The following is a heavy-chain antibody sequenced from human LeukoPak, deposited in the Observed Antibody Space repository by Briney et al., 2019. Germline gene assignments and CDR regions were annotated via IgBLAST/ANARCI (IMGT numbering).Heavy chain of an antibody. D-gene: IGHD4-17*01. CDR2: INHSGST. V-gene: IGHV4-34*01. CDR1: GGSFSGYY. CDR3: ARGLTTVTRKPFDY. J-gene: IGHJ4*02. Sequence: SETLSLTCAVYGGSFSGYYWSRIRQPPGKGLEWIGEINHSGSTNYNPSLKSRVTISVDTSKNQFSLKLSSVTAADTAVYYCARGLTTVTRKPFDYWGQGTLVTVSS.